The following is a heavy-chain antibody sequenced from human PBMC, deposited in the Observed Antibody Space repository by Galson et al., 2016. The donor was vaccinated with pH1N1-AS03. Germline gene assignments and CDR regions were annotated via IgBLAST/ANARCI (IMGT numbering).Heavy chain of an antibody. J-gene: IGHJ6*02. V-gene: IGHV3-30*01. Sequence: SLRLSCAASGFTFRSYAMHWVRQAPGKGLEWLAVISHDGRNKYYADSVKGRITISRDNSKNTLFVQMDSLRVEDTAVYYCARDSVSGGTYYYGMDVWGQGTTVTVSS. CDR3: ARDSVSGGTYYYGMDV. CDR1: GFTFRSYA. CDR2: ISHDGRNK. D-gene: IGHD6-13*01.